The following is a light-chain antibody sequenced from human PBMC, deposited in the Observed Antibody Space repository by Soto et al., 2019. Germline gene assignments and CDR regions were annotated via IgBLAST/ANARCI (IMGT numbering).Light chain of an antibody. Sequence: QSALTQPASVSRAPGQSITISCAGTSSDIGAYKFVSWYQQHPGKAPKLMIYEVSNRPSGVSNRFSGSKSGNTASLTISGLQAEDEADYYCTSYTTSDSLVVGGGTKVTVL. CDR3: TSYTTSDSLV. J-gene: IGLJ2*01. V-gene: IGLV2-14*01. CDR2: EVS. CDR1: SSDIGAYKF.